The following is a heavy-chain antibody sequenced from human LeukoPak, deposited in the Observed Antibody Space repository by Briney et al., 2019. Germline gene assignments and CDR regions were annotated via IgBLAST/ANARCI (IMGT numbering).Heavy chain of an antibody. D-gene: IGHD3-22*01. CDR2: ISGSGGNT. Sequence: GGSLRLSCAASGFTFSNYAMSWVRQAPGKGLEWVSAISGSGGNTYYADSVKGRFTISRDNSKNTLFLQMNSLRAEDTAVYYCVRDRNGYYSFDYWGQGTLVTVSS. J-gene: IGHJ4*02. V-gene: IGHV3-23*01. CDR1: GFTFSNYA. CDR3: VRDRNGYYSFDY.